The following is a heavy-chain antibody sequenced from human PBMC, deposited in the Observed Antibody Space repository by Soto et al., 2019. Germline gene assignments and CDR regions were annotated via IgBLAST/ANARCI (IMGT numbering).Heavy chain of an antibody. CDR3: ARDYTGYGWFDP. Sequence: GASLKVSCNASCYTFPNYGIIWVRQAPGQGLEWMGWISIYSGNIKYAQKFQGRVTMTTDTSTSTAYLELRSLRSADTAVYYCARDYTGYGWFDPWGQGTLVTVSS. V-gene: IGHV1-18*04. CDR1: CYTFPNYG. D-gene: IGHD5-12*01. J-gene: IGHJ5*02. CDR2: ISIYSGNI.